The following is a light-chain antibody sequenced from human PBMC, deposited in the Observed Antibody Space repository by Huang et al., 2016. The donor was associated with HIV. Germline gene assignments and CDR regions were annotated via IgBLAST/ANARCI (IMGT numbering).Light chain of an antibody. J-gene: IGKJ1*01. CDR2: ATS. V-gene: IGKV1-NL1*01. CDR3: QQYQSVPWT. CDR1: QGISKS. Sequence: DIQMTQSPSSLSASVGDRVTIICRAGQGISKSLAWYQQKPGKAPKLLLYATSKLESGVPSRFSGSGSGTHYTLTISTRQPEDLATYYCQQYQSVPWTFGQGTKVAI.